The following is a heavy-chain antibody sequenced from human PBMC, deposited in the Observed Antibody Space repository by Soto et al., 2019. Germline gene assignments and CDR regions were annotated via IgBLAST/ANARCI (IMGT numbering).Heavy chain of an antibody. V-gene: IGHV1-69*12. CDR3: ARHPGGRGYYYGMDV. CDR2: IIPIFGTA. J-gene: IGHJ6*02. Sequence: QVQLVQSGAEVKKPGSSVKVSCKASGGTFSSYAISWVRQAPGQGLEWMGGIIPIFGTANYAQKFQGRGTITADESTSTAYTELSSRRSEDTAVYYCARHPGGRGYYYGMDVWGQGTTVTVSS. CDR1: GGTFSSYA. D-gene: IGHD2-15*01.